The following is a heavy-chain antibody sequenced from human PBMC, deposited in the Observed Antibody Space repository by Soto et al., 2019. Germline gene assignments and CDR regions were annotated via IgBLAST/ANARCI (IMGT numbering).Heavy chain of an antibody. CDR1: GFTVSSNY. CDR3: ARSGYSYGPFDY. CDR2: IYSGGST. J-gene: IGHJ4*02. Sequence: GGSLRLSCAASGFTVSSNYMSWVRQAPGKGLEWVSVIYSGGSTYYADSVKGRFTTSRDNSKNTLYLQMNSLRAEDTAVYYCARSGYSYGPFDYWGQGTLVTVSS. D-gene: IGHD5-18*01. V-gene: IGHV3-53*01.